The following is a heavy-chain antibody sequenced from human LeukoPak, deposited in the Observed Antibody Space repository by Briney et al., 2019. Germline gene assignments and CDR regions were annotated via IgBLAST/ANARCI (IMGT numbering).Heavy chain of an antibody. Sequence: SVKVSCKASGYTFTSYYMHWVRQAPGQGLEWMGGIIPIFGTANYAQKFQGRVTITTDESTSTAYMELSSLRSEDTAVYYRARDSKVYYGSGSYYLLDRWGQGTLVTVSS. CDR1: GYTFTSYY. D-gene: IGHD3-10*01. CDR3: ARDSKVYYGSGSYYLLDR. CDR2: IIPIFGTA. J-gene: IGHJ4*02. V-gene: IGHV1-69*05.